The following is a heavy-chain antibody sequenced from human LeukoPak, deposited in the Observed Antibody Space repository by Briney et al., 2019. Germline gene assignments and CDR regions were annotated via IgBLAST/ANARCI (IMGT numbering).Heavy chain of an antibody. D-gene: IGHD3-16*01. CDR1: GFTFSSYG. Sequence: GGSLRLSCAASGFTFSSYGMHWVRQAPGKGLEWVAVIWYDGSNKYYADSVKGRFTISRDNSKNTLYLQMNSLRAEDTAVYCCARASQDVWGTSGPFGDWGQGTLVTVSS. V-gene: IGHV3-33*01. CDR3: ARASQDVWGTSGPFGD. CDR2: IWYDGSNK. J-gene: IGHJ4*02.